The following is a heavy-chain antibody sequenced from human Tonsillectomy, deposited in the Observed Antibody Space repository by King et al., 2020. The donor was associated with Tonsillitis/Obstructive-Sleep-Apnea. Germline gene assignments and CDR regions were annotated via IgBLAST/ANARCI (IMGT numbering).Heavy chain of an antibody. J-gene: IGHJ3*02. V-gene: IGHV4-59*01. D-gene: IGHD2-8*01. Sequence: QLQESGPGLVKPSETLSLTCTVSGGSISSYYWSWIRQPQGKGLEWIGYISYSGSTNYNPSLKSRVTISVDTSKNQFSLKLSSVTAADTAVYYCARDMLLEAGGDAFDIWGQGTMVTASS. CDR1: GGSISSYY. CDR3: ARDMLLEAGGDAFDI. CDR2: ISYSGST.